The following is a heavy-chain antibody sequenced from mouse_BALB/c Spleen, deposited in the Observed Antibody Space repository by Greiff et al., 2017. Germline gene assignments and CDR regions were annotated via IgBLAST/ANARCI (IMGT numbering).Heavy chain of an antibody. CDR2: ISSGGST. Sequence: EVKLMESGGGLVKPGGSLKLSCAASGFTFSSYAMSWVRQTPEKRLEWVASISSGGSTYYPDSVKGRFTISRDNARNILYLQMSSLRSEDTAMYYCARGHGNFFMDYWGQGTSVTVSS. D-gene: IGHD2-1*01. J-gene: IGHJ4*01. CDR3: ARGHGNFFMDY. V-gene: IGHV5-6-5*01. CDR1: GFTFSSYA.